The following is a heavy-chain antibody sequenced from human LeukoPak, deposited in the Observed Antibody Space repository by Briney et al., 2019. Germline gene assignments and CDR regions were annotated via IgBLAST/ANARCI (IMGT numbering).Heavy chain of an antibody. Sequence: ASVKVSCKASGGTFSSYAITWVRQAPGQGLEWMGRIVPIPGTSNYAEKFQGRVTITADRSTNTAYMDLNSLRYEDTAVYYCARKVPIYGMDVWGQGTSVTVSS. J-gene: IGHJ6*02. CDR1: GGTFSSYA. D-gene: IGHD2-2*02. V-gene: IGHV1-69*04. CDR3: ARKVPIYGMDV. CDR2: IVPIPGTS.